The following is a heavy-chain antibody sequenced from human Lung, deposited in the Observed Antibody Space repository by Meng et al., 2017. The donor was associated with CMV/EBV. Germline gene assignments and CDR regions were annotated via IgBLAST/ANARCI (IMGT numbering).Heavy chain of an antibody. CDR2: IKQDGSEK. Sequence: GSLRLSCAASGFTFNTYWMTWVRQAPGKGLEWVANIKQDGSEKYYVDSVKGRFTVSRDKAKNSLYLQMNSLKAEDTAVYYCAKDVPYCSSTSCNYSYGLDVWGQGTTVTVSS. J-gene: IGHJ6*02. CDR3: AKDVPYCSSTSCNYSYGLDV. D-gene: IGHD2-2*01. V-gene: IGHV3-7*01. CDR1: GFTFNTYW.